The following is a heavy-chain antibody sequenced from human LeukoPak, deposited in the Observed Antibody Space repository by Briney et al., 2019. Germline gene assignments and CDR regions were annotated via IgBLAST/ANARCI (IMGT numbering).Heavy chain of an antibody. CDR1: GFTFSSYS. CDR2: ISSSSSYI. V-gene: IGHV3-21*01. Sequence: PGGSLRLSCAASGFTFSSYSMNLVRQAPGKGLEWVSSISSSSSYIYYADSVKGRFTISRDNAKNSLYLQMNSLRAEDTAVYYCARDIAAAGIGTAYWGQGTLVTVSS. J-gene: IGHJ4*02. D-gene: IGHD6-13*01. CDR3: ARDIAAAGIGTAY.